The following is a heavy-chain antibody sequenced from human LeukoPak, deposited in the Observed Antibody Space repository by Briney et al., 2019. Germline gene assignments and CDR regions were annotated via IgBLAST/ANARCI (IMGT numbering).Heavy chain of an antibody. CDR1: GGSISSGDYY. V-gene: IGHV4-30-4*08. D-gene: IGHD3-3*01. CDR3: ARGTYYDFWSGYYYDY. J-gene: IGHJ4*02. CDR2: IYYSGST. Sequence: PSQTLSLTCTVSGGSISSGDYYWSWIRQPPGKGLEWIGYIYYSGSTYYNPSLKSRVTISVDTSKNQFSLKLSSVTAADTAVYYCARGTYYDFWSGYYYDYWGQGTLVTASS.